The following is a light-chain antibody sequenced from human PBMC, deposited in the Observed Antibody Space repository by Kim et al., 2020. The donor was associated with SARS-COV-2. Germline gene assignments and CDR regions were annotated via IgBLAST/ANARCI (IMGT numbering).Light chain of an antibody. CDR3: QAWDSSIVV. Sequence: SYELTQPPSVSVTPGQTASITCSGDKLGDKYVCWYQQKPGQSPVMVIYEDSKRPSGIPERFSGSNSGNTATLTISGTQATDEADYYCQAWDSSIVVFGGGTQLTVL. CDR1: KLGDKY. CDR2: EDS. V-gene: IGLV3-1*01. J-gene: IGLJ2*01.